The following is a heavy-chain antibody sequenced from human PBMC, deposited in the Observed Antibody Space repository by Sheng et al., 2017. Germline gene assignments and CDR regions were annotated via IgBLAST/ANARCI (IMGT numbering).Heavy chain of an antibody. Sequence: EVQLVESGGGLVKPGGSLRLSCAASGFTFSSYSMNWVRQAPGKGLEWVSSISSSSSYIYYADSVKGRFTISRDNAKNSLYLQMNSLRAEDTAVYYCARDSPYSSSWYSTSAANDYWGQGTLVTVSS. CDR2: ISSSSSYI. J-gene: IGHJ4*02. D-gene: IGHD6-13*01. CDR1: GFTFSSYS. CDR3: ARDSPYSSSWYSTSAANDY. V-gene: IGHV3-21*01.